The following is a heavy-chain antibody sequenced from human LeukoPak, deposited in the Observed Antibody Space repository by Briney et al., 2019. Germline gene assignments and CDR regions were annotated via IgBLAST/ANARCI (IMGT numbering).Heavy chain of an antibody. J-gene: IGHJ4*02. D-gene: IGHD1-1*01. Sequence: ASVKVSCKASGYTFTSYGISWVRQAPGQGLEWMGWISAYNGNTNYAQKFQGRVTMTRDTSISTAYMEVTRLRSDDTAVYYCARDGSLDYWGQGTLVTVSS. CDR1: GYTFTSYG. V-gene: IGHV1-18*01. CDR3: ARDGSLDY. CDR2: ISAYNGNT.